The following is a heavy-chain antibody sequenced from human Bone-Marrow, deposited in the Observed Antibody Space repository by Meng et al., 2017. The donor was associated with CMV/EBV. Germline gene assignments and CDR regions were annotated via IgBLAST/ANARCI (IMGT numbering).Heavy chain of an antibody. Sequence: GESLKISCVASGFTFSSYAMHWVRQAPGKGLEWVAVITYDGSSKCYADSVKGRFTISRDNSKNTLYLQMNSLRAEDTAVYYCAKCHATDYYVGSAAAHTYCWGQGTLVTVSS. J-gene: IGHJ4*02. CDR3: AKCHATDYYVGSAAAHTYC. V-gene: IGHV3-30*04. CDR1: GFTFSSYA. D-gene: IGHD3-22*01. CDR2: ITYDGSSK.